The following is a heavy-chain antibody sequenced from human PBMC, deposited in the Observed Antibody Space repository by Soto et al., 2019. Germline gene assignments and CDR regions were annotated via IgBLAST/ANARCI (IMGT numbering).Heavy chain of an antibody. CDR2: ISGSGGST. D-gene: IGHD2-15*01. J-gene: IGHJ4*02. CDR3: AKDRDVVVVAAYYFDY. CDR1: GFTFSSYA. V-gene: IGHV3-23*01. Sequence: PGGSLRLSCAASGFTFSSYAMSWVRQAPGKGLEWVSAISGSGGSTYYADSVKGRFTTSRDNSKNTLYLQMNSLRAEDTAVYYCAKDRDVVVVAAYYFDYWGQGTLVTVSS.